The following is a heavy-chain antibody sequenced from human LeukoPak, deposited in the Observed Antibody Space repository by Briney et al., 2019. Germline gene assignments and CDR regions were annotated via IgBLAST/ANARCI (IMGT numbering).Heavy chain of an antibody. Sequence: PSETLSLTCTVSGGSISSYYWSWIRQPPGKGLEWIGYNYYSGSTNYNPSLKSRVTISVDTSKNQFSLKLSSVTAADTAVYYCARGYDYVWGSLPFDYWGQGTLVTVSS. CDR3: ARGYDYVWGSLPFDY. V-gene: IGHV4-59*01. D-gene: IGHD3-16*01. CDR1: GGSISSYY. CDR2: NYYSGST. J-gene: IGHJ4*02.